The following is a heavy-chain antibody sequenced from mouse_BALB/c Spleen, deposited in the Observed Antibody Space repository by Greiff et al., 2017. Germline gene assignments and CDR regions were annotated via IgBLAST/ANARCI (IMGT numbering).Heavy chain of an antibody. Sequence: QVQLQQPGAELVKPGASVKLSCKASGYTFTSYWMHWVKQRPGQGLEWIGEINPSNGRTNYNEKFKSKATLTVDKSSSTAYMQLSSLTSEDSAVYYCARAKRYDGGPFDYWGQGTTLTVSS. CDR2: INPSNGRT. V-gene: IGHV1S81*02. CDR3: ARAKRYDGGPFDY. J-gene: IGHJ2*01. D-gene: IGHD2-14*01. CDR1: GYTFTSYW.